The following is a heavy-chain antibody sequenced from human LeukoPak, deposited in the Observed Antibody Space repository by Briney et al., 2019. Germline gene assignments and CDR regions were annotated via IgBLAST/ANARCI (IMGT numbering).Heavy chain of an antibody. D-gene: IGHD5/OR15-5a*01. CDR2: VDTNGITT. CDR1: GFTLSNYW. CDR3: ALDVPHRLIVFDV. J-gene: IGHJ4*02. V-gene: IGHV3-74*01. Sequence: GGSLRLSCAASGFTLSNYWMHWVRQAPGKGLEWVSRVDTNGITTSSADSAKGRFTISSANAKNSLSIKMNSLRAEVTSVYYCALDVPHRLIVFDVWGQGTLVTVSS.